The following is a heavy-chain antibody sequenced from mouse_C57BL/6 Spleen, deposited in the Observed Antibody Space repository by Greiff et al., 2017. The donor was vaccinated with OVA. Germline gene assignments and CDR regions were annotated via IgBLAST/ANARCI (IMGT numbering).Heavy chain of an antibody. Sequence: VQLQQSGAELVRPGASVKLSCTASGFNITDYYMHWVKQRPEQGLEWIGRIDPEDGDTEYAPKFQGKATMTADKSSNTAYLQLSSLTSVDTAVYYCTTVYYGSSYVGAYWGQGTLVTVSA. CDR1: GFNITDYY. CDR2: IDPEDGDT. V-gene: IGHV14-1*01. D-gene: IGHD1-1*01. CDR3: TTVYYGSSYVGAY. J-gene: IGHJ3*01.